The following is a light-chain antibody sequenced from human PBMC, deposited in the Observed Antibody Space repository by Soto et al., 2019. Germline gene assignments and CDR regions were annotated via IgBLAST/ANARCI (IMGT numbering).Light chain of an antibody. CDR1: SSNIGSST. J-gene: IGLJ1*01. CDR3: AAWDDSLNAYV. V-gene: IGLV1-44*01. CDR2: SNN. Sequence: QSVLTQPPSASGTPGQRVTISCSGSSSNIGSSTVNWYQQLPGTAPKLLIYSNNQRPSGVPDRFSASKSGTSASLAISGLQSEDEADYYCAAWDDSLNAYVIGTGTKLTVL.